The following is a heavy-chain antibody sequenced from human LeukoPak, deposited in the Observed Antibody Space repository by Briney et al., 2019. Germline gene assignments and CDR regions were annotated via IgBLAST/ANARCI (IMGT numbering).Heavy chain of an antibody. CDR1: GYTFTGYY. CDR2: INPNSGGT. J-gene: IGHJ4*02. V-gene: IGHV1-2*02. CDR3: ARDTGDSSGYYLGY. Sequence: ASVKVSCKASGYTFTGYYMHWVRQAPGQGLEWMGWINPNSGGTNYAQKFQGRVTMTRDTSISTAYMELSRLRSDDMAVYYCARDTGDSSGYYLGYWGQGTLVTVSS. D-gene: IGHD3-22*01.